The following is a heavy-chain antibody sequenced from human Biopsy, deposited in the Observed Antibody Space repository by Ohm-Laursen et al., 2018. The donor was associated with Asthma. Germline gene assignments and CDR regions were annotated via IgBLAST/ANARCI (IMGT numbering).Heavy chain of an antibody. CDR2: ISYDGRET. V-gene: IGHV3-30*03. Sequence: SLRLSCAASGFRFPIYGMHWVRQGPGKGPEWVALISYDGRETGYVDSVKGRFTISRDNFRNTVHLQMSSLRPEDSAVYYCTRDRFYNSVTSESFYYGVDVWGQGTTVTVSS. J-gene: IGHJ6*02. CDR1: GFRFPIYG. D-gene: IGHD2-21*02. CDR3: TRDRFYNSVTSESFYYGVDV.